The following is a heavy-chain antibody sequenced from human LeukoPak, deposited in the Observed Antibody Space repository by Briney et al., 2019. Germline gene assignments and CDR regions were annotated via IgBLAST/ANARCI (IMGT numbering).Heavy chain of an antibody. V-gene: IGHV3-23*01. CDR1: GCTFSGIP. CDR2: ISGSRGST. CDR3: ARESLYSGHVYYFDY. D-gene: IGHD1-26*01. J-gene: IGHJ4*02. Sequence: GGSLALPCTASGCTFSGIPMCGCARPPGRGGEEWQPISGSRGSTYYADSVEGRFTISRDNSKNTLYLQMNSLRAEDTAVYYCARESLYSGHVYYFDYWGQGTLVTDSS.